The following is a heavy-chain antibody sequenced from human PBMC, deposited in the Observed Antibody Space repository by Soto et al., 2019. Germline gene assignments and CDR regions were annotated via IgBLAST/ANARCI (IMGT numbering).Heavy chain of an antibody. CDR3: ARPQTYYYDSSGYQLAFDI. Sequence: PRESLKISCKGSGYSFTSYWIGWVRQMPGKGLEWMGIIYPGDSDTRYSPSFQGQVTISADKSISTAYLQWSSLKASDTAMYYCARPQTYYYDSSGYQLAFDIWGQGTMVTVSS. CDR2: IYPGDSDT. D-gene: IGHD3-22*01. J-gene: IGHJ3*02. CDR1: GYSFTSYW. V-gene: IGHV5-51*01.